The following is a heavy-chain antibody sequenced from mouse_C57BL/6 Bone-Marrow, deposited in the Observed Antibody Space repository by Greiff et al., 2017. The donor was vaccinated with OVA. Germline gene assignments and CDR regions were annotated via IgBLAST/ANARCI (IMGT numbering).Heavy chain of an antibody. CDR3: TRGGIYYDYDVGDFDY. V-gene: IGHV1-15*01. J-gene: IGHJ2*01. CDR1: GYTFTDYE. Sequence: VQLQQSGAELVRPGASVTLSCKASGYTFTDYEMPWVKQTPVHGLEWIGAIDPETGGTASNQKFKGKAILTADKSSSTAYMELRSLTSEDSAVYYCTRGGIYYDYDVGDFDYWGQGTTLTVSA. CDR2: IDPETGGT. D-gene: IGHD2-4*01.